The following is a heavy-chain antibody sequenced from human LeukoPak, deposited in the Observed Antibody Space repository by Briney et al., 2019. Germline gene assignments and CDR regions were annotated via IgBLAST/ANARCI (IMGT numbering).Heavy chain of an antibody. Sequence: QSGGSLRLSCAASGFTFNSYWMSWVRQAPGKGLEWVANIKQDGSEKYYVDSVKGRFTISRDNAKDSLYLQMNSLRAEDTAVYYCARGGGSYYYAFDIWGQGTMVTVSS. D-gene: IGHD1-26*01. J-gene: IGHJ3*02. V-gene: IGHV3-7*04. CDR3: ARGGGSYYYAFDI. CDR1: GFTFNSYW. CDR2: IKQDGSEK.